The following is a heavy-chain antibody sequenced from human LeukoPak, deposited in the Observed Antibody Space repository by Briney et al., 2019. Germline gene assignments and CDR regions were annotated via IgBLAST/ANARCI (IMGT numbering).Heavy chain of an antibody. CDR3: ARENNILTGYNNDAFDI. V-gene: IGHV1-18*01. D-gene: IGHD3-9*01. CDR2: ISAYNGNT. CDR1: GYTFTSYG. J-gene: IGHJ3*02. Sequence: ASVKVSCKVSGYTFTSYGISWVRQAPGQGLEWMGWISAYNGNTNYAQKLQGRVTMTTDTSTSTAYMEPRSLRSDDTAVYYCARENNILTGYNNDAFDIWGQGTMVTVSS.